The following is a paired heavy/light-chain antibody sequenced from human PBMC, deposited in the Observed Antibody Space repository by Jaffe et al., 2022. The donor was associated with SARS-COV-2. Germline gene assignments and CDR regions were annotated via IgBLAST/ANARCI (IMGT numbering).Heavy chain of an antibody. D-gene: IGHD6-13*01. CDR1: GYTFTTYA. Sequence: QVQLVQSGSELKKPGASVKVSCRASGYTFTTYAMNWVRQAPGQGLEWMGWINTNTGKTTYAQGFTGRFVFSLDTSVSTAYLEISSLEAEDSGVYYCARGREQQLVPGHWGQGTLVIVSS. CDR3: ARGREQQLVPGH. J-gene: IGHJ4*02. CDR2: INTNTGKT. V-gene: IGHV7-4-1*02.
Light chain of an antibody. CDR2: EIA. V-gene: IGLV2-23*02. CDR1: SRNVGIYNL. Sequence: QSALTQPASVSGSPGQSITISCTGTSRNVGIYNLLSWYQQHPGNAPKLIIHEIAKRPSGISDRFSGSKSGNTASLTISGLQAEDEADYYCCSYAGNRTYVFGTGTKVTVL. J-gene: IGLJ1*01. CDR3: CSYAGNRTYV.